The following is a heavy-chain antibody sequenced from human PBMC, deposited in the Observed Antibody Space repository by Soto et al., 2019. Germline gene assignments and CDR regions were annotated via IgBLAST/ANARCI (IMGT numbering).Heavy chain of an antibody. CDR2: ISGSGGTT. V-gene: IGHV3-23*01. J-gene: IGHJ5*02. CDR3: AKDAGYIRGWPS. Sequence: EVQLLESGGGLVQPGGSLRLSCAASGFTFSSYAMSWVRQAPGKGLEWVSAISGSGGTTYYADSVKGRFTISRDNSENTLYLQMNSLRAEDTAVYYCAKDAGYIRGWPSWGQGTLVTVST. CDR1: GFTFSSYA. D-gene: IGHD6-19*01.